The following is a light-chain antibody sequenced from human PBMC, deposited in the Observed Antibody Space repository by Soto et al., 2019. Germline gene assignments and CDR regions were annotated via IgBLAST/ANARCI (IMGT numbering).Light chain of an antibody. CDR3: QQYGSSGT. V-gene: IGKV3-15*01. Sequence: EIVMTQSPVTLSVSPGERANLSCRASQSVSSNLAWYQQKPGQAPRLLIYGASTRATGIPATFSGSGSGTEFTLTISSLQSEDFAVYYCQQYGSSGTFGQGTKVDI. J-gene: IGKJ1*01. CDR2: GAS. CDR1: QSVSSN.